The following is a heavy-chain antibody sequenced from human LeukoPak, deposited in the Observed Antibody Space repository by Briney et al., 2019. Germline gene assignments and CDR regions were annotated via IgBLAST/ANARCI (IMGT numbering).Heavy chain of an antibody. CDR2: INSDGSST. V-gene: IGHV3-74*01. Sequence: GGSLRLSCAASGFTFSSYWMHWVRQAPGKGLVWVSRINSDGSSTGYADSVKGRFTISRDNAKNTLYLQMNSLRAEDTAVYYCARDAIKYYYDSSGFDHYMDAWGKGTTVTVSS. D-gene: IGHD3-22*01. CDR1: GFTFSSYW. CDR3: ARDAIKYYYDSSGFDHYMDA. J-gene: IGHJ6*03.